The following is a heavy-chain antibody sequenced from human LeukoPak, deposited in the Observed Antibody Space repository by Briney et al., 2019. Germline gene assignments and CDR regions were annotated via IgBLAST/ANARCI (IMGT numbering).Heavy chain of an antibody. CDR2: IIPIFGTA. D-gene: IGHD2-21*02. CDR1: GGTFSSYA. Sequence: ASVKVSCKASGGTFSSYAISWVRQAPGQGLEWIGRIIPIFGTANYAQKFQGRVTITADKSTSTAYMELSSLRSEDTAVYYCARDFGDYYHFDYWGQGTLVTVSS. V-gene: IGHV1-69*06. CDR3: ARDFGDYYHFDY. J-gene: IGHJ4*02.